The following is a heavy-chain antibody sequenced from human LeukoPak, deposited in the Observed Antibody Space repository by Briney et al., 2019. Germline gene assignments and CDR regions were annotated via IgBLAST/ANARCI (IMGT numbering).Heavy chain of an antibody. J-gene: IGHJ4*02. Sequence: QPGGSLRLSCAASGFTFSSYAMSWVRQAPGKGLEWVSAISGCGGSTYYADSVKGRFTISRDNSKNMLYLQMNSLRAEDTAVYYCAKDTALMTVTTYDYWGQGTLVTVSS. D-gene: IGHD4-17*01. V-gene: IGHV3-23*01. CDR3: AKDTALMTVTTYDY. CDR2: ISGCGGST. CDR1: GFTFSSYA.